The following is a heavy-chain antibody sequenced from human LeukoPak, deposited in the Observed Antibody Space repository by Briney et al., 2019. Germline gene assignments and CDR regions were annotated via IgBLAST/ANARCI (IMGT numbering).Heavy chain of an antibody. CDR2: INPNSGGT. D-gene: IGHD2-15*01. V-gene: IGHV1-2*02. J-gene: IGHJ5*02. CDR3: ATETNRYCSGGSCWNEGDFDP. CDR1: GYTFTGYY. Sequence: ASVKVSCKASGYTFTGYYMHWVRQAPGQGLEWMGWINPNSGGTNYAQKFQGRVTMTRDTSISTAYMDLSRLRSDDTAVYYCATETNRYCSGGSCWNEGDFDPWGQGTLVTVSS.